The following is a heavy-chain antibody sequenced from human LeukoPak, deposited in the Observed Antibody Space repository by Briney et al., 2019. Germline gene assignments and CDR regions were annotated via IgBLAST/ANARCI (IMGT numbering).Heavy chain of an antibody. CDR1: GFTFSTYA. CDR3: ARDGWNVFFDY. V-gene: IGHV3-23*01. J-gene: IGHJ4*02. CDR2: IRGSGDST. D-gene: IGHD1-1*01. Sequence: GGSLRLSCAASGFTFSTYAMSWVRQAPGKGLEWVSAIRGSGDSTYYANSVKGRFTISRDNSKNTLYPQMNSLRAEDTAVYYCARDGWNVFFDYWGQGALVSVSS.